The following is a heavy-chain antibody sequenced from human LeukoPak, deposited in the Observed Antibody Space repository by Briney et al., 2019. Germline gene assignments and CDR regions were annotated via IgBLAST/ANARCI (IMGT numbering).Heavy chain of an antibody. CDR1: GFTFSSYA. J-gene: IGHJ4*02. D-gene: IGHD3-10*01. V-gene: IGHV3-23*01. CDR2: ISGSGGST. CDR3: AEDTGYYGSGSPFVY. Sequence: PGGSLSLSCAASGFTFSSYAMSWVRQAPGKGLEWVSAISGSGGSTYYADSVKGRFTISRDNSKNTLYLQMNSLRAEDTAVYYCAEDTGYYGSGSPFVYWGQGTLVTVSS.